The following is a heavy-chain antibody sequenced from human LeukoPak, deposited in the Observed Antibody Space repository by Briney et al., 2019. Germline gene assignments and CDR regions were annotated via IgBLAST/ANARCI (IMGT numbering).Heavy chain of an antibody. J-gene: IGHJ6*03. D-gene: IGHD3-3*01. CDR1: GFTVSSNY. V-gene: IGHV3-66*02. CDR2: PYSGGST. Sequence: GGSLRLSCAACGFTVSSNYMSWMRQAPGKGLEWVSVPYSGGSTYYADSVKGRFTISRDNSKNTLYLQMNSLRAEDTAVYYCARNRGITIFGYYYYYMDVWGKGTTVTVSS. CDR3: ARNRGITIFGYYYYYMDV.